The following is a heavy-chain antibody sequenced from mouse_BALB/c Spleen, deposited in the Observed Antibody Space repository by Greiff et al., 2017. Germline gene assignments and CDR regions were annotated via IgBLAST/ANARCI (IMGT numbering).Heavy chain of an antibody. D-gene: IGHD2-1*01. Sequence: EVKLMESGGGLVQPGGSRKLSCAASGFTFSSFGMHWVRQAPEKGLEWVAYISSGSSTIYYADTVKGRFTISRDNPKNTLFLQMTSLRSEDTAMYYCARRVYGNYYWYFDVWGAGTTVTVSS. CDR3: ARRVYGNYYWYFDV. J-gene: IGHJ1*01. CDR2: ISSGSSTI. V-gene: IGHV5-17*02. CDR1: GFTFSSFG.